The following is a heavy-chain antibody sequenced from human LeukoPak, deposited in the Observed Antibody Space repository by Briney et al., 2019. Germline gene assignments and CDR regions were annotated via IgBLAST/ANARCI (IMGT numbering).Heavy chain of an antibody. Sequence: ASVKVSCKTSGYTFTSYGINWVRQATGQGLEWMGWMNPNSGNTGYAQKFQGRVTMTRNTSISTAYMELSSLRSEDTAVYYCARRSFDWLLSGWFDPWGQGTLVTVSS. J-gene: IGHJ5*02. CDR3: ARRSFDWLLSGWFDP. CDR2: MNPNSGNT. CDR1: GYTFTSYG. V-gene: IGHV1-8*01. D-gene: IGHD3-9*01.